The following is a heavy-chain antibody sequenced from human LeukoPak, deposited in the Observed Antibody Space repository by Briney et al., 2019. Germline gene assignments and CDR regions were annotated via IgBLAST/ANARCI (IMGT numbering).Heavy chain of an antibody. J-gene: IGHJ4*02. CDR2: ISSSGTTI. CDR3: ARAFFQ. D-gene: IGHD3-16*01. CDR1: GFTFSSSA. Sequence: PGGSLRLSRAASGFTFSSSAMNWVRQTPGKGLQWVSYISSSGTTIYYAESVKGRFTISRDNAKNSLYLQMNSLRAEDTAVYYCARAFFQWGQGTLVTVSS. V-gene: IGHV3-48*03.